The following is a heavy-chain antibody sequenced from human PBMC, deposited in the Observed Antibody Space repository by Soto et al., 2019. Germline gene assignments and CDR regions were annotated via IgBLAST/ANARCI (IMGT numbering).Heavy chain of an antibody. Sequence: PSETLSLTCTVSGGSISGYSWSWIRQPPGKGLEWIGYIYYSGSTNYNPSLKSRVTISVDTSKNQFSLKLSSVTAADTAVYYCARSMWGFPDYWGQGTLVTVSS. CDR2: IYYSGST. V-gene: IGHV4-59*01. D-gene: IGHD7-27*01. CDR1: GGSISGYS. J-gene: IGHJ4*02. CDR3: ARSMWGFPDY.